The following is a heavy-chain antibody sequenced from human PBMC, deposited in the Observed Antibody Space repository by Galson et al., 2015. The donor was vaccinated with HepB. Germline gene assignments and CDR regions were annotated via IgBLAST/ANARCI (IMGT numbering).Heavy chain of an antibody. CDR2: IIAIFGKA. Sequence: SVKVSCKASGDTFSSYAISWVRQAPGQGLEWMGGIIAIFGKANYAQKLQGRVTITADESTSTAYMELSSLRSEDTAVYYCARDLHCGGSQKRGYYYFCGFDIWGQGTTVTVSS. D-gene: IGHD1-26*01. V-gene: IGHV1-69*13. CDR1: GDTFSSYA. J-gene: IGHJ6*02. CDR3: ARDLHCGGSQKRGYYYFCGFDI.